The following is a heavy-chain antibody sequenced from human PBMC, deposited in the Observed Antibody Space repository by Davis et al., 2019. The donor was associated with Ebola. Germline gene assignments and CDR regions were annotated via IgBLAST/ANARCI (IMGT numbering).Heavy chain of an antibody. D-gene: IGHD1-14*01. CDR3: TIGGTTGGFDY. CDR1: GYTFTNYY. CDR2: INPNDGRT. Sequence: AASVKVSCKASGYTFTNYYMHWVRQAPGQGLEWMGMINPNDGRTIYAQKFQGRVTLTEDTSTDTAYMELSSLRSEDTAVYYCTIGGTTGGFDYWGQGTLVTVSS. V-gene: IGHV1-46*01. J-gene: IGHJ4*02.